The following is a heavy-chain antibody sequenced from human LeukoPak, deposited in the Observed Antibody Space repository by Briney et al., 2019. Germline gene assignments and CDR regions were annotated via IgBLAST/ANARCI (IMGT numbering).Heavy chain of an antibody. CDR2: ISSDGSST. J-gene: IGHJ4*02. CDR3: SRAANFWSGYFDY. CDR1: GFTFSSYW. Sequence: GGSLRLSCAASGFTFSSYWMHWVRQVPGKGLVWVSRISSDGSSTSYADSVKGRFTVSRDDAKNTLYLQMNSLRAEDAAVYYCSRAANFWSGYFDYWGQGALVTVSP. D-gene: IGHD3-3*01. V-gene: IGHV3-74*01.